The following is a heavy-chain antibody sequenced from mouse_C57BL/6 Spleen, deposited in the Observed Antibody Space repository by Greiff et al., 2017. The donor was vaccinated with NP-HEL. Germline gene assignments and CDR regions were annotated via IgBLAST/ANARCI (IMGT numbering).Heavy chain of an antibody. CDR1: GFTFSDYG. D-gene: IGHD1-1*01. V-gene: IGHV5-17*01. Sequence: EVHLVESGGGLVKPGGSLKLSCAASGFTFSDYGMHWVRQAPEKGLEWVAYISSGSSTIYYADTVKGRFTISRDNAKNTLFLQMTSLRSEDTAMYYCAMNHGSRVGHFDVWGTGTTVTVSS. CDR2: ISSGSSTI. J-gene: IGHJ1*03. CDR3: AMNHGSRVGHFDV.